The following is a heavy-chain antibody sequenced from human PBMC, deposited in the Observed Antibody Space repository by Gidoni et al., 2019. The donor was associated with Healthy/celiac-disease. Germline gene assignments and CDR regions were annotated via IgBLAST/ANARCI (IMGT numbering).Heavy chain of an antibody. J-gene: IGHJ4*02. V-gene: IGHV3-15*01. CDR2: IKSKTDGGTT. D-gene: IGHD3-9*01. CDR1: GFTFRTAW. CDR3: TTDTLYFDWLPPDY. Sequence: EVQLVVSGGVLVKPGGSLRLSCAASGFTFRTAWMIWVRQSPGKGLEWVGRIKSKTDGGTTDYAAPVKGRFTISRDDSKNTLYLQMNSLKTEDTAVYYCTTDTLYFDWLPPDYWGQGTLVTVSS.